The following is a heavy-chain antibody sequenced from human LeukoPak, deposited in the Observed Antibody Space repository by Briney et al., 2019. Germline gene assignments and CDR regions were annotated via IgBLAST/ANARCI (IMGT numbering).Heavy chain of an antibody. J-gene: IGHJ4*02. Sequence: SETLSLTCTVSGGSITSFSWSWIRQPAGKGLEWIGRIHSSGSTNYNASLIGRVTMSVDTSKNQFSLKLSSVTAADTAVYYCARGGILFPWGQGTLVTVSS. V-gene: IGHV4-4*07. CDR2: IHSSGST. CDR1: GGSITSFS. D-gene: IGHD3-10*01. CDR3: ARGGILFP.